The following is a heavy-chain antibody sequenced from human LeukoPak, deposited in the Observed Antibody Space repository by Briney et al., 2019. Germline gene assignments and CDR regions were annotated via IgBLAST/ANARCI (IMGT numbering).Heavy chain of an antibody. Sequence: ASVKVSCKASGGTFSSYAISWVRQAPGHGVEWVGGIIPIFGTAYYAQKFQGRVTITADESTSTAYMELSSLRSEDTAVYYCARGRGVLQQLVPYFDYWGQGTLVTVSS. D-gene: IGHD6-13*01. CDR3: ARGRGVLQQLVPYFDY. J-gene: IGHJ4*02. CDR2: IIPIFGTA. V-gene: IGHV1-69*13. CDR1: GGTFSSYA.